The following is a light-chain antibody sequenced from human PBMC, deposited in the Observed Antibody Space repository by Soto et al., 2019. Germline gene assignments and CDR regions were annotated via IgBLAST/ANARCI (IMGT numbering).Light chain of an antibody. CDR2: DAS. CDR3: QQYDTSPLFT. J-gene: IGKJ3*01. Sequence: DIQMTQSPSTLSASVGDRVTITCRASQSISRRLAWYQQKPGKAPKVLIYDASSMESGVPSRFSGSGSGTEFTLTISSLQPDDFATYYCQQYDTSPLFTSGPGTKVEIK. V-gene: IGKV1-5*01. CDR1: QSISRR.